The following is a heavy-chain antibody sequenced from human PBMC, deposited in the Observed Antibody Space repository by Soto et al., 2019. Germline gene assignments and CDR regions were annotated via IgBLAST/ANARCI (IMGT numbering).Heavy chain of an antibody. Sequence: GGSLRLSCAASGFTFSSYGMHWVRQAPGKGLEWVAVISYDGSNKYYAESVKGRFTISRDNSKNTLYLQMNSLRAEDTAVYYCAKGLLDILTGYWSWYYYYGMDVWGQGTTVTVSS. V-gene: IGHV3-30*18. D-gene: IGHD3-9*01. J-gene: IGHJ6*02. CDR2: ISYDGSNK. CDR1: GFTFSSYG. CDR3: AKGLLDILTGYWSWYYYYGMDV.